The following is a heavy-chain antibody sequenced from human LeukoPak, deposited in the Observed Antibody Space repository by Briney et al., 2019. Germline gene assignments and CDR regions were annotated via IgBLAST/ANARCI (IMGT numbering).Heavy chain of an antibody. CDR3: ASRSISWKGY. J-gene: IGHJ4*02. CDR1: GFTFSSYS. CDR2: ISSSSSYI. Sequence: GGSLRLSCAASGFTFSSYSMNWVRQAPGKGLEWVSSISSSSSYIYYADSVKGRFTISRDNAKNSVYLQMNSLRAEDTAVYYCASRSISWKGYWGQGTLVTVSS. D-gene: IGHD3-3*02. V-gene: IGHV3-21*01.